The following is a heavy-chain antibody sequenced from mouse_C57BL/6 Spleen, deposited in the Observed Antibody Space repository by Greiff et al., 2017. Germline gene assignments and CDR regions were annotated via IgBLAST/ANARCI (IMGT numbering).Heavy chain of an antibody. CDR1: GYAFSSSW. V-gene: IGHV1-82*01. D-gene: IGHD3-2*02. CDR3: AREAAQATGD. CDR2: IYPGDGDT. Sequence: VQLQQSGPELVKPGASVKISCKASGYAFSSSWMNWVKQRPGKGLEWIGRIYPGDGDTNYNGKFKGKATLTADKSSSTAYMQLSSLTSEDSAVYFCAREAAQATGDWGQGTLVTVSA. J-gene: IGHJ3*01.